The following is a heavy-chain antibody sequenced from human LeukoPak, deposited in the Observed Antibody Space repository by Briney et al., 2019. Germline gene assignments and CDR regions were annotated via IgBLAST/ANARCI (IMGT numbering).Heavy chain of an antibody. D-gene: IGHD3-16*01. CDR3: ARSIMITFGAKYNWFDP. Sequence: SETLSLTCTVSGGSISSYSWSWIRQPPGKGLEWIGYIYYSGSTNYNPSLKSRVTISVDTSKNQFSLKLSSVTAADTAVYYCARSIMITFGAKYNWFDPWGQGTLVTVSS. V-gene: IGHV4-59*08. CDR1: GGSISSYS. CDR2: IYYSGST. J-gene: IGHJ5*02.